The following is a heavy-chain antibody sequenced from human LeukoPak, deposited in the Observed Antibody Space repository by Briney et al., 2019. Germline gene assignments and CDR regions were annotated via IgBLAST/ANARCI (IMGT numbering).Heavy chain of an antibody. CDR3: ARTAMVRGVIAFDY. Sequence: SETLSLTCTVSGGSISSYYWSRIRQPPGKGLEWIGYIYYSGSTNYNPSLKSRVTISVDTSKNQFSLKLSSVTAADTAVYYCARTAMVRGVIAFDYWGQGTLVTVSS. D-gene: IGHD3-10*01. V-gene: IGHV4-59*08. CDR1: GGSISSYY. CDR2: IYYSGST. J-gene: IGHJ4*02.